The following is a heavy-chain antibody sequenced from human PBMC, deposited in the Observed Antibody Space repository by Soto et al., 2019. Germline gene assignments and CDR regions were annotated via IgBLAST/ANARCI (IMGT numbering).Heavy chain of an antibody. V-gene: IGHV5-51*01. J-gene: IGHJ4*02. CDR2: IYPDDSDT. CDR3: ARGHYDSSGYYSY. Sequence: GESLKISCKGSGYSFTSYWIGWVRQMPGKGLEWVGIIYPDDSDTRYSPSFQGQVAISVDKSISTAYLQWSSLKASDTAMYYCARGHYDSSGYYSYWGQGTLVTVSS. D-gene: IGHD3-22*01. CDR1: GYSFTSYW.